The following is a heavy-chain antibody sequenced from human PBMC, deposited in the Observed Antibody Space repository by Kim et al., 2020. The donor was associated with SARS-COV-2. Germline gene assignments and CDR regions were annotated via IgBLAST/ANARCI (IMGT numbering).Heavy chain of an antibody. CDR1: GYTFTGYY. CDR3: AGGSWNGVWFDP. CDR2: INPNSGGT. V-gene: IGHV1-2*06. Sequence: ASVKVSCKASGYTFTGYYMHWVRQAPGQGLEWMGRINPNSGGTNYAQKFQGRVTMTRDTSISTAYMELSRLRSDDTAVYYCAGGSWNGVWFDPWGQGTLVTVSS. J-gene: IGHJ5*02. D-gene: IGHD1-1*01.